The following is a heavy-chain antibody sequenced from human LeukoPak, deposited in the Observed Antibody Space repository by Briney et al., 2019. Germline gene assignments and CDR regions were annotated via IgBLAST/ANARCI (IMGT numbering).Heavy chain of an antibody. CDR3: AKHGPSSGSNWYFDL. CDR1: GGSINSSPYY. CDR2: IHYSGST. J-gene: IGHJ2*01. Sequence: SETLSLTCTVAGGSINSSPYYWGWIRQPPGEGLEWIGSIHYSGSTYYNPSLKSRVTISVDTSKSQFSLKLTSVTAADTAVYYCAKHGPSSGSNWYFDLWGRDILVAVFS. V-gene: IGHV4-39*01. D-gene: IGHD6-19*01.